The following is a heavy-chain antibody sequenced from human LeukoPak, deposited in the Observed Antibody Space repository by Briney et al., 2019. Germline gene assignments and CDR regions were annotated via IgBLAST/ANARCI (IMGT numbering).Heavy chain of an antibody. V-gene: IGHV3-15*07. D-gene: IGHD3-10*01. CDR2: IKSKTDGGTT. CDR3: ARGFGYGMDV. J-gene: IGHJ6*02. Sequence: GGSLRLSCAASGFTFSNAWMNWVRQAPGKGLEWVGRIKSKTDGGTTDYAAPVKGRFTISRDDSKNTLYLQMNSLRAEDTAVYYCARGFGYGMDVWGQGTTVTVSS. CDR1: GFTFSNAW.